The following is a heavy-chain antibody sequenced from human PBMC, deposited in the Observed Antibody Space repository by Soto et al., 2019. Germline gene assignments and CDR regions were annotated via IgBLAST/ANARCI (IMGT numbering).Heavy chain of an antibody. J-gene: IGHJ5*02. CDR3: AKISCSGGRCYLPAANWFDP. CDR2: VYYSGST. Sequence: QVQLQESGPGLVKPSGTLSLTCTVSGGSISTHYWSWIRKPPGKGLEHIGTVYYSGSTNYNPSFKSRVSILVDTSTSQFSLTLTSVTAADTAIYYCAKISCSGGRCYLPAANWFDPWGQGILVTVSS. CDR1: GGSISTHY. D-gene: IGHD2-15*01. V-gene: IGHV4-59*11.